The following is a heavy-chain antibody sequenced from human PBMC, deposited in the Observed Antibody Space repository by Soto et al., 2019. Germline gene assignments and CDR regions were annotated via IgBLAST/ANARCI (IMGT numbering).Heavy chain of an antibody. CDR3: ESMEGFKVMDV. V-gene: IGHV4-39*01. CDR1: VGSISSSSYY. CDR2: VYYSGST. Sequence: SETLSLTCTVSVGSISSSSYYWGWIRQPPGKGLEWIGNVYYSGSTYYNPSLKSRVTISVDTSKNQFSLRLRSVTAADTAVYYCESMEGFKVMDVCRHGTLVIVSS. D-gene: IGHD3-3*01. J-gene: IGHJ6*01.